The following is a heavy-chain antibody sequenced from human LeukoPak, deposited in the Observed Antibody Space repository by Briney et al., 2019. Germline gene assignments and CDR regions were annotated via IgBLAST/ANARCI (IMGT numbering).Heavy chain of an antibody. J-gene: IGHJ4*02. V-gene: IGHV3-11*01. CDR1: GFTLSDYY. CDR2: ISSSGSTI. CDR3: AKDRLLNCRGDCYIFDY. D-gene: IGHD2-21*02. Sequence: GGSLRLSCEASGFTLSDYYISWIRQAPGKGLEWISYISSSGSTIYYADSVKGRFTISRDNAKNTLYLQVNGLRTEDTAVYYCAKDRLLNCRGDCYIFDYWGQGTVVTVSS.